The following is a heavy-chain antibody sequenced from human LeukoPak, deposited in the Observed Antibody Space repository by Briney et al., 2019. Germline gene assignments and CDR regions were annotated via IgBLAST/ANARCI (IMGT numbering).Heavy chain of an antibody. CDR3: AIDPRENWNYGDY. V-gene: IGHV3-23*01. J-gene: IGHJ4*02. CDR1: GFTFSSYA. D-gene: IGHD1-7*01. Sequence: GGSLRLSCAASGFTFSSYAMNWVRQAPGKGLEWVSTISGSGGSTYYADSVKGRFTISRDNSKNTLYLQMNSLRTEDTAVYYCAIDPRENWNYGDYWGQGTLVTVSS. CDR2: ISGSGGST.